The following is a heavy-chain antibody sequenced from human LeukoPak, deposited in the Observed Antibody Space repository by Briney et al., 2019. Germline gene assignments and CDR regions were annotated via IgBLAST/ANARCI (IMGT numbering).Heavy chain of an antibody. J-gene: IGHJ5*02. V-gene: IGHV3-7*01. D-gene: IGHD1-14*01. CDR1: GFTFSDYW. Sequence: GGSLRLSCAVSGFTFSDYWMSWVRQAPGKGLEWVANIKQDRNEKHYVDSVKGRFTISRDNVKNSLYLQMNSLRAEDTAVYYCARHTTLDPWGQGALVTVSS. CDR2: IKQDRNEK. CDR3: ARHTTLDP.